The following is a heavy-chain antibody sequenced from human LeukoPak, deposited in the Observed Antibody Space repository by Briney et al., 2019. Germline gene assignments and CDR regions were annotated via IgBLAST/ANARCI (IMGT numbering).Heavy chain of an antibody. D-gene: IGHD2-2*01. CDR3: ARHGEMVVVEERGFDY. CDR1: GGSISSYY. V-gene: IGHV4-59*08. Sequence: SETLSLTCTVSGGSISSYYWSWIRQPPGKGLEWIGYIYYSGSTNYNPSLKSRVTISVDTSKNQFSLKLSSVTGADTAVYYCARHGEMVVVEERGFDYWGQGTLVTVSS. CDR2: IYYSGST. J-gene: IGHJ4*02.